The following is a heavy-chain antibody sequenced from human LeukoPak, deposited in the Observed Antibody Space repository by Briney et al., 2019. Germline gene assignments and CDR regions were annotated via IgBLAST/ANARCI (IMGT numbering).Heavy chain of an antibody. CDR3: AKQGSCSGGSCYAHHFDS. Sequence: GGSLRLSCAASGFTFSNYGMHWVRQAPGKGLEWVALISLDGSSKYYADSVKGRFTISRDNSKNTLYLQMNSLRDEDTAMYHCAKQGSCSGGSCYAHHFDSWGRGTLVIVSS. CDR2: ISLDGSSK. D-gene: IGHD2-15*01. V-gene: IGHV3-30*18. CDR1: GFTFSNYG. J-gene: IGHJ4*02.